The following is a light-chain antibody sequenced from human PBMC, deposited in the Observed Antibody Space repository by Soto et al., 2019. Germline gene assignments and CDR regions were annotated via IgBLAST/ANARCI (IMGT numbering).Light chain of an antibody. V-gene: IGKV1-27*01. J-gene: IGKJ3*01. Sequence: DIQMTQSPSSLSASVGDRVTITCRASHGICNYLAWYQQKPGKVPKLLIYAASTLQSGVLSRFSGSGSWTDFTLTISSLQPEDVATYYCQKYNSAPLFTFGPGTKVDIK. CDR1: HGICNY. CDR2: AAS. CDR3: QKYNSAPLFT.